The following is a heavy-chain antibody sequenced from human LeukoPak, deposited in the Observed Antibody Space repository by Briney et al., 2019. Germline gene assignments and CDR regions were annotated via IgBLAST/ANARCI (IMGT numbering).Heavy chain of an antibody. J-gene: IGHJ4*02. CDR2: IYYSGST. CDR3: AREKYSPGAVDY. V-gene: IGHV4-30-4*01. Sequence: PSQTLTLTCTVSGGSISSGDSYWSWIRQPPGKGLEWVGFIYYSGSTYYNPSLKSRITISVDTSTNQFSLKLSSVTAADTAVYYCAREKYSPGAVDYWGQGSLVTVSS. D-gene: IGHD6-6*01. CDR1: GGSISSGDSY.